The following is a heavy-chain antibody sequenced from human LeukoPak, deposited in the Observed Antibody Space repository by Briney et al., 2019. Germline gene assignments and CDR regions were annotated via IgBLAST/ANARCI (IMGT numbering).Heavy chain of an antibody. J-gene: IGHJ6*03. V-gene: IGHV4-4*07. D-gene: IGHD3-10*01. CDR1: GASIDGYY. CDR3: ARMPPVRGVRNFYFYYYVDV. CDR2: IHTSGTT. Sequence: SETLSLTCTVSGASIDGYYWSWIRQPAGQSPEWIGRIHTSGTTNYTPAFKSRVIMSVDTSDKQFSLNVSSVTAADTAVYYCARMPPVRGVRNFYFYYYVDVWGRGTTVTVSS.